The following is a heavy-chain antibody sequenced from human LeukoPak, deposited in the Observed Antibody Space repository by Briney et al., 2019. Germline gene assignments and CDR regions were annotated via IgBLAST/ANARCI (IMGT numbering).Heavy chain of an antibody. Sequence: GASVKVSCKASGYTFTGYYMHWVRQAPGQGLEWMGWINPNSGGTNYAQKFQGRVTMTRDTSISTAYMELSRLRSGDTAVYYCAKDTAMAYYFDYWGQGTLVTVSS. CDR3: AKDTAMAYYFDY. CDR2: INPNSGGT. V-gene: IGHV1-2*02. D-gene: IGHD5-18*01. J-gene: IGHJ4*02. CDR1: GYTFTGYY.